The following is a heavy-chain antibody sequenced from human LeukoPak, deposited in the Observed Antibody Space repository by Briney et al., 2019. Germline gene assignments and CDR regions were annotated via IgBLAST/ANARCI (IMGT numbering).Heavy chain of an antibody. V-gene: IGHV3-23*01. Sequence: GGSLRLSCAASGFTFSSYAMSWVRQAPGERLEWDSVISGRGEDTYYADSVKGRFTISRDNSKNTVYLQMNSLRAEDTAVYYCAKDSALGGLDYFDSWGQGTLVTVSS. CDR1: GFTFSSYA. D-gene: IGHD3-10*01. CDR2: ISGRGEDT. J-gene: IGHJ4*01. CDR3: AKDSALGGLDYFDS.